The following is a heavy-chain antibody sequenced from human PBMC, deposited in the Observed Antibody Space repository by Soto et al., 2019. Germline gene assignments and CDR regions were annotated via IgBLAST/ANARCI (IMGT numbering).Heavy chain of an antibody. Sequence: SETLSLTCAVYGGSFSGYYWSWIRQPPGKGLEWIGEINHSGSTNYNPSLKSRVTISVDTSKNQFSLKLSSVTAADTAVYYCARHISSGWYYFDYWGQGTLVTVSS. J-gene: IGHJ4*02. CDR3: ARHISSGWYYFDY. V-gene: IGHV4-34*01. CDR2: INHSGST. D-gene: IGHD6-19*01. CDR1: GGSFSGYY.